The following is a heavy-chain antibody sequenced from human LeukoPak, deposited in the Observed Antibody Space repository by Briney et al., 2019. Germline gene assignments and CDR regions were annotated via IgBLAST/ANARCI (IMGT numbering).Heavy chain of an antibody. D-gene: IGHD2-2*01. V-gene: IGHV3-9*01. CDR2: TSWNGNSI. CDR3: AKTTSGYASSFAC. J-gene: IGHJ4*02. CDR1: GFTFDDYA. Sequence: GGSPRLSCAASGFTFDDYAMHWVRQAPGQGLEWVSGTSWNGNSIDYADSVKGRFTISRDNAKNSLYLQMNSLRAEDSALYFCAKTTSGYASSFACWGQGTLVTVSS.